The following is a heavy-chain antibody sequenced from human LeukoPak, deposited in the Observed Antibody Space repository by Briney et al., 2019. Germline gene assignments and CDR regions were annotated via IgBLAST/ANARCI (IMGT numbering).Heavy chain of an antibody. CDR3: ARDLESGSYEHYFDY. Sequence: PSETLSLTCTVSGGSISSYYWSWIRQPAGKGLEWIGRIYTSGSTNYNLSLKSRVTISVDTSKNQFSLQLNSVTPEDTAVYYCARDLESGSYEHYFDYWGQGTLVTVSS. D-gene: IGHD1-26*01. J-gene: IGHJ4*02. CDR2: IYTSGST. CDR1: GGSISSYY. V-gene: IGHV4-4*07.